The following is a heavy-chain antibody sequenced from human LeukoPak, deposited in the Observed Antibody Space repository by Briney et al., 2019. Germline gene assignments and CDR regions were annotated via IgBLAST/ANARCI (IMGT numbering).Heavy chain of an antibody. CDR1: GYTFTGYY. CDR3: ARDYTYEGYCSGGSCRN. D-gene: IGHD2-15*01. J-gene: IGHJ4*02. V-gene: IGHV1-2*02. Sequence: GESLKISCKGSGYTFTGYYMHWVRQAPGQGLEWMGWINPNSGGTNYAQKFQGRVTMTRDTSISTAYMELSRPRSDDTAVYYCARDYTYEGYCSGGSCRNWGQGTLVTVSS. CDR2: INPNSGGT.